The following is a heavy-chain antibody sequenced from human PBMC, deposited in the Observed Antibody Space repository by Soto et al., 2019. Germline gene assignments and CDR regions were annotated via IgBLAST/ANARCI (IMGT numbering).Heavy chain of an antibody. J-gene: IGHJ4*02. CDR1: GGSISSYY. Sequence: QVQLQESGPGLVKPSETLSLTCTVSGGSISSYYWTWIRKPPGKGLEWVGYVYYNGTTYYNPSLQSRISQSVDASQNLVYLTLKSVTYGDTAISYCAMAGSNWRDFFDYWGQGSLVTVSS. D-gene: IGHD6-13*01. CDR2: VYYNGTT. CDR3: AMAGSNWRDFFDY. V-gene: IGHV4-59*01.